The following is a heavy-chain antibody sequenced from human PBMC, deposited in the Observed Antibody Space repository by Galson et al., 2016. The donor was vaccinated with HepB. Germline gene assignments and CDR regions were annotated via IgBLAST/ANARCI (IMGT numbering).Heavy chain of an antibody. CDR1: EFTFSSYW. Sequence: LRLSCAASEFTFSSYWMSWVRQAPGKGLEWVANINRDGSERNYVDSVKGRFTISRDNAKNSLYLQMNSLRAEDTAVYYCARSKGIAAAVGTFDSWGQGTLVTVSS. D-gene: IGHD6-13*01. CDR2: INRDGSER. J-gene: IGHJ4*02. CDR3: ARSKGIAAAVGTFDS. V-gene: IGHV3-7*01.